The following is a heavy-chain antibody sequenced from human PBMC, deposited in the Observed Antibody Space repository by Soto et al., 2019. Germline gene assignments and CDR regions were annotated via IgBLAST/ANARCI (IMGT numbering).Heavy chain of an antibody. CDR2: IYYSGST. CDR1: GGSVSSGSYY. D-gene: IGHD1-26*01. CDR3: ARTIVGPTQIDF. Sequence: QVQLQESGPGLVKPSETLSLTCTVSGGSVSSGSYYWSWIRQPPGKGLEWIGYIYYSGSTNDNPSLKSRVTMSLDTSKNQFSLKLSSVTAADTAVYYCARTIVGPTQIDFWGQGTLVTVSS. J-gene: IGHJ4*02. V-gene: IGHV4-61*01.